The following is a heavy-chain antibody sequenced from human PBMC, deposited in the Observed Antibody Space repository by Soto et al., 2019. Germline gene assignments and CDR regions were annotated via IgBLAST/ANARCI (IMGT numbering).Heavy chain of an antibody. CDR2: ITGSGGST. J-gene: IGHJ4*02. V-gene: IGHV3-23*01. D-gene: IGHD4-17*01. CDR1: GFTFSSYA. CDR3: ARGKEGDYVFDY. Sequence: GGSLRLSCAASGFTFSSYAMSWVRQAPGKGLEWVSAITGSGGSTYYADSGKGRFTISRDNSKNTLYLQMNSLRAEDTAVYYCARGKEGDYVFDYWGQGTLVTVSS.